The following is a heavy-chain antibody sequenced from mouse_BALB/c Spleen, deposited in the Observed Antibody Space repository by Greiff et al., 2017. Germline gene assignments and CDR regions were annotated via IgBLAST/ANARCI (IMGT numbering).Heavy chain of an antibody. CDR2: IWAGGST. Sequence: QVQLKESGPGLVAPSQSLSITCTVSGFSLTSYGVHWVRQPPGKGLEWLGVIWAGGSTNYNSALMSRLSISKDNSKSQVFLKMNSLQTDDTAMYYCARDQRGLTMITTDAMDYWGQGTSVTVSS. CDR3: ARDQRGLTMITTDAMDY. J-gene: IGHJ4*01. CDR1: GFSLTSYG. D-gene: IGHD2-4*01. V-gene: IGHV2-9*02.